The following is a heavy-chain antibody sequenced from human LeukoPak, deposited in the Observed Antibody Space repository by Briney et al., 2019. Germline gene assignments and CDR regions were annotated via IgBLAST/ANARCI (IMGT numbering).Heavy chain of an antibody. D-gene: IGHD4-17*01. V-gene: IGHV1-2*02. CDR3: AREGQNTVTLIYLDY. CDR1: GYTFTGYY. CDR2: INPNSGGT. J-gene: IGHJ4*02. Sequence: ASVKVSCKASGYTFTGYYMHWVRQAPGQGLEWMGWINPNSGGTNYAQKFQGRVTMTRDTSISTAYMELSRLRSDDTAVYYCAREGQNTVTLIYLDYWAREPWSPSPQ.